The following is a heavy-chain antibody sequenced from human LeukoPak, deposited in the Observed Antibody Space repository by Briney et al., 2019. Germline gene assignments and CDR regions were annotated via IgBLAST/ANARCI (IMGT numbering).Heavy chain of an antibody. D-gene: IGHD6-19*01. CDR3: AKRSGYTTGWFFDF. V-gene: IGHV3-23*01. Sequence: GGSLRLSCAASGFSFSSYAMSWVRQAPGKGLEWVSSISGSGDNTYYAGSVKGRFTIFRDNSKNTLFLQMNSLRAEDTAVFYCAKRSGYTTGWFFDFWGQGTLVTVSS. J-gene: IGHJ4*02. CDR2: ISGSGDNT. CDR1: GFSFSSYA.